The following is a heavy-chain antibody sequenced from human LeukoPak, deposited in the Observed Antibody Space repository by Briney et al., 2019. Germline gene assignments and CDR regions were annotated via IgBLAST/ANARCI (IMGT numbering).Heavy chain of an antibody. CDR3: ALVVDTAMGPFDY. D-gene: IGHD5-18*01. J-gene: IGHJ4*02. CDR1: GYTFTGYY. Sequence: ASVKVSCKASGYTFTGYYMHWARQAPGQGLEWMGWINPNSGGTNYAQKFQGRVTMTRDTSISTAYMELSRLRSDDTAVYYCALVVDTAMGPFDYWGQGTLVTVSS. V-gene: IGHV1-2*02. CDR2: INPNSGGT.